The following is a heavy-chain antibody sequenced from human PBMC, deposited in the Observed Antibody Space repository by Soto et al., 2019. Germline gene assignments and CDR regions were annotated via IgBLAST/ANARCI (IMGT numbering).Heavy chain of an antibody. V-gene: IGHV4-31*03. J-gene: IGHJ4*02. Sequence: SDTLSLTCTVSGGSISSGGYYWSWLRQHPGKGLEWIGYIFDSGTTYYNPSLKSRVTISVDPSKSQFSLRLTSVTATDTAVYYCASQASGWYPDYWGQGTLVT. CDR3: ASQASGWYPDY. CDR2: IFDSGTT. D-gene: IGHD6-19*01. CDR1: GGSISSGGYY.